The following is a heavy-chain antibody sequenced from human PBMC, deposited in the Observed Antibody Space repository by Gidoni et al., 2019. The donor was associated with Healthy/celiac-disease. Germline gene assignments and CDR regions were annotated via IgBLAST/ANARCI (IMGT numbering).Heavy chain of an antibody. J-gene: IGHJ6*02. CDR1: GASICSYY. V-gene: IGHV4-59*01. CDR3: ARDLTKAYYYYGMDV. Sequence: QVQLQESGPGLVKPSAALSRTCPASGASICSYYWSWIRQPQGKGLEWIGYIYYSGSTNYNPALKNRVTISVDTSKKQFSLKLNSVTAADAAVYFCARDLTKAYYYYGMDVWGQGTTVTVSS. CDR2: IYYSGST.